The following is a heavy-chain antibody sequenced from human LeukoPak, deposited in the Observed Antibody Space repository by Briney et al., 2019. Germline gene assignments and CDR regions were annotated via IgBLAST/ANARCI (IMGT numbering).Heavy chain of an antibody. V-gene: IGHV4-38-2*02. Sequence: PSETLSLTCTVSGYSISSGYYWGWIRQPPGKGLEWIGSIYHSGSTYYNPSLKSRVTISVDTSKNQFSLKLSSVTAADTAVYYCARDTRQQLVAFDIWGQGTMVTVSS. CDR1: GYSISSGYY. CDR3: ARDTRQQLVAFDI. CDR2: IYHSGST. D-gene: IGHD6-13*01. J-gene: IGHJ3*02.